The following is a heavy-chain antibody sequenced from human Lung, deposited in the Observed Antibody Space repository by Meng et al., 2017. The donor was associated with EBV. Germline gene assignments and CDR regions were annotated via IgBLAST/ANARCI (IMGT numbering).Heavy chain of an antibody. D-gene: IGHD3-16*01. CDR3: ARALGRFDH. J-gene: IGHJ5*02. CDR2: MNPNSGNT. V-gene: IGHV1-8*01. CDR1: GYYVTSYD. Sequence: ADVTKPEVSGKVSCKASGYYVTSYDINWVGQAPGQGLERMGWMNPNSGNTGYAQKFQGRVTMTRNTAKSTAYMELSNLRSGDTAVYYCARALGRFDHWGQGTLVTVSS.